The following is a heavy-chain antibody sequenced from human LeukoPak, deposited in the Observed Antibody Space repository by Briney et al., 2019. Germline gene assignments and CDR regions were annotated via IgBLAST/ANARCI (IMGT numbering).Heavy chain of an antibody. CDR2: ITSSSGHI. V-gene: IGHV3-21*04. CDR3: AKDPRRAHLS. CDR1: GFAFGGYN. D-gene: IGHD3-16*01. J-gene: IGHJ4*02. Sequence: PGGSLRLSCVASGFAFGGYNMNWVRQAPGKGLEWVSSITSSSGHIRYADSVKGRFTISRDNGENSLYLQMNSLRAEDTAVYYCAKDPRRAHLSWGQGTLVTVSS.